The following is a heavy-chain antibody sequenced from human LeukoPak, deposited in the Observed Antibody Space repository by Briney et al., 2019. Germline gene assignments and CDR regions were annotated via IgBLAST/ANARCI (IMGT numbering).Heavy chain of an antibody. CDR2: INNNGDST. D-gene: IGHD5-12*01. V-gene: IGHV3-23*01. Sequence: GGSLRLSCAASGFTFRNYAMSGVRQAPGKGLEWVSAINNNGDSTYYADSVKGRFTISRDNSKNTLHLQMDSLRAEDTAVYYCAKCGNSGCHLIDYWGQGTLVTVSS. CDR1: GFTFRNYA. CDR3: AKCGNSGCHLIDY. J-gene: IGHJ4*02.